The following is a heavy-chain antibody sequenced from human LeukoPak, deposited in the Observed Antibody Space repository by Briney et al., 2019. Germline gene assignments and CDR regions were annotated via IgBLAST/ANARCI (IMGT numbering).Heavy chain of an antibody. D-gene: IGHD3-22*01. CDR2: IIPIFGTA. J-gene: IGHJ4*02. CDR3: ARDTSGYYDSSGYKDY. Sequence: GASVKVSCKASGGTFSSYAISWVRQAPGQGLEWMGGIIPIFGTASYAQKFQGRVTITADESTSTAYMELSSLRSEDTAVYYCARDTSGYYDSSGYKDYWGQGTLVTVSS. CDR1: GGTFSSYA. V-gene: IGHV1-69*13.